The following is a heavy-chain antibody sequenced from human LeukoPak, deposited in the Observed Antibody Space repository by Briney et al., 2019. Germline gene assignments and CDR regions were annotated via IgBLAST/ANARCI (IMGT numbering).Heavy chain of an antibody. V-gene: IGHV4-59*08. Sequence: PSETLSLTCAHSVGSLTDDYFCTGIRQPPGKGLEWIGYVYYTGSTNFNPSLKSRVTMSLDTSRNPFSLQLPSLTAADTAVYYCASGAMCTSPFCDYWGQGTLVTVSS. CDR2: VYYTGST. CDR3: ASGAMCTSPFCDY. CDR1: VGSLTDDYF. D-gene: IGHD1-1*01. J-gene: IGHJ4*02.